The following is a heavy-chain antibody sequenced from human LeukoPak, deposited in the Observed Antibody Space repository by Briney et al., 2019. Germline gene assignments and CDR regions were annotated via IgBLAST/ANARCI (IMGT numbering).Heavy chain of an antibody. V-gene: IGHV4-4*07. D-gene: IGHD7-27*01. Sequence: SETLSLTCTVSGGSISSYYWSWIGQPAGKGLEWIGLIYTSGSTNYNPSLKSRVTMSVDTSKNQFSLKLSSVTAADTAVYYCARGPLVLGWIDPWGQGTLVTVSS. CDR3: ARGPLVLGWIDP. CDR2: IYTSGST. CDR1: GGSISSYY. J-gene: IGHJ5*02.